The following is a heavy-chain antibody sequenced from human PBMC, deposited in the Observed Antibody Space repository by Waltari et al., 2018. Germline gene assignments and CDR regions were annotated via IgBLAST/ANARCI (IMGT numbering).Heavy chain of an antibody. J-gene: IGHJ6*02. CDR3: ARAPLTYGYGMDV. V-gene: IGHV4-39*07. CDR2: IYYSGST. D-gene: IGHD4-17*01. Sequence: FLTCTVSGGSISSSSYYWGWIRQPPGKGLEWIGSIYYSGSTYYNPSLKSRVTISVDTSKNQFSLKLSSVTAADTAVYYCARAPLTYGYGMDVWGQGTTVTVSS. CDR1: GGSISSSSYY.